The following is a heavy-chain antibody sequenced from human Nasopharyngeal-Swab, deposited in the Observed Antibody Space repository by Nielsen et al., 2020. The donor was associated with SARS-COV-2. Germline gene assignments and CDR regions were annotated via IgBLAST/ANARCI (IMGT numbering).Heavy chain of an antibody. D-gene: IGHD3-10*01. V-gene: IGHV3-9*01. Sequence: SLKISCAASGFTFDDYGMHWVRQAPGKGLEWVSGISWNSLAIAHADSVRGRFPISRDNGKNSLYLQMNSLRPEDTAFYYCARSRSYYASGSLFDFWGQGTLVTVSS. J-gene: IGHJ4*02. CDR3: ARSRSYYASGSLFDF. CDR1: GFTFDDYG. CDR2: ISWNSLAI.